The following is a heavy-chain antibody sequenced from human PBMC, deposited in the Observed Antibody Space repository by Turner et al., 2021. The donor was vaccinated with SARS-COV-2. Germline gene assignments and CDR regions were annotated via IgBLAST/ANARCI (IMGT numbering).Heavy chain of an antibody. J-gene: IGHJ6*02. CDR1: GFTFSSYG. CDR3: AKESGSYYYYYYGMDV. Sequence: QVQLVESGGGVVQPGRSLRLSCAASGFTFSSYGMHWVRQAPGKGLEWVAVISYDGSDKYYADSVKGRFTISRDNSKNTLCLQMNSLRAEDTAVYYCAKESGSYYYYYYGMDVWGQGTTVTVSS. D-gene: IGHD1-26*01. V-gene: IGHV3-30*18. CDR2: ISYDGSDK.